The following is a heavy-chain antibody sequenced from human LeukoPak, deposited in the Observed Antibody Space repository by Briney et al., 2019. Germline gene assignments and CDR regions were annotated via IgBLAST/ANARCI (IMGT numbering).Heavy chain of an antibody. J-gene: IGHJ4*02. Sequence: SETLSLTCTVSGGSISSGSYYWSWIRQPAGKGLEWIGRIYTSGSTNYNPSLKSRVTISVDTSKDQFSLKLSSVTAADTAVYYCARLRLAAGFDYWGQGTLVTVSS. D-gene: IGHD6-13*01. CDR3: ARLRLAAGFDY. CDR1: GGSISSGSYY. V-gene: IGHV4-61*02. CDR2: IYTSGST.